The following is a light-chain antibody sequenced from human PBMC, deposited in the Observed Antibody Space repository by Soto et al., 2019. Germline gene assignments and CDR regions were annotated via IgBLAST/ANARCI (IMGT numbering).Light chain of an antibody. V-gene: IGKV3-15*01. CDR1: HNVNSN. CDR3: QQYDNWPYT. CDR2: DAS. J-gene: IGKJ2*01. Sequence: EKLMTQSPATLSLSPGERATLSCRASHNVNSNLAWYQQKPGQAPRLLIFDASTRAAGIPVRFSGSGSGTEFTLTITSLQSEDFAVYYCQQYDNWPYTFGQGTKVEIK.